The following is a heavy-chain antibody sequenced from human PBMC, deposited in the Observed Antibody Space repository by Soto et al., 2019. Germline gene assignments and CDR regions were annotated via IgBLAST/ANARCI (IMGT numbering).Heavy chain of an antibody. J-gene: IGHJ6*02. D-gene: IGHD5-18*01. CDR3: ARYIPRVRYYGMDV. CDR2: IGESGTPT. CDR1: GFTFSSYA. Sequence: GGSLRLSCAASGFTFSSYAMKGVRQAPGKGLEWVSLIGESGTPTDYADSVKGRFPIPRDNSGNTLFLQMYSLRAEDTAVYYCARYIPRVRYYGMDVWRQGTTVTV. V-gene: IGHV3-23*01.